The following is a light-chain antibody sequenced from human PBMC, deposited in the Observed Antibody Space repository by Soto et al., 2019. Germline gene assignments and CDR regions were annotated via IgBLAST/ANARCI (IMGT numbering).Light chain of an antibody. CDR2: LNSDGSH. V-gene: IGLV4-69*01. J-gene: IGLJ2*01. CDR3: QTWGSGIVV. CDR1: SGHSNYA. Sequence: QLVLTQSPSASASLGASVTLTCTLSSGHSNYAISWHQQQSEKGPRYLMKLNSDGSHSKGDGIPDRFSGSSSGAERYLTISSLQSDDEADYYCQTWGSGIVVFGGGTKVTVL.